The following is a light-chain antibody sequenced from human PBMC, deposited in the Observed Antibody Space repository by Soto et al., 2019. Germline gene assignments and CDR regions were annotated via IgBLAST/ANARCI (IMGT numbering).Light chain of an antibody. Sequence: QSALTQPASVSGSPGQSITISCTGTSSDVGAYNYVSWYRHHPGKVPRLMIFDVSNRPSGVSNRFSGSKSGNTASLTISGLQAEDEADYYCCSYSRSSPYVFGAGTKLTVL. J-gene: IGLJ1*01. CDR2: DVS. CDR1: SSDVGAYNY. CDR3: CSYSRSSPYV. V-gene: IGLV2-14*03.